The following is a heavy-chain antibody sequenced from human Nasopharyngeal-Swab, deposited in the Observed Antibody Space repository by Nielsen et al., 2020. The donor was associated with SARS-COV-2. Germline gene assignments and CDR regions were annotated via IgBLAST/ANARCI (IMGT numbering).Heavy chain of an antibody. CDR3: ARATAIQDFWSGYYSPRNFDY. CDR2: IYYSGST. D-gene: IGHD3-3*01. J-gene: IGHJ4*02. Sequence: SETLSLTCTVSGGSISSYYWSWIRQPPGKGLEWIGYIYYSGSTNYNPPLKSRVTITVDTSKNQFSLKLSSVTAADTAVYYCARATAIQDFWSGYYSPRNFDYWGQGTLVTVSS. V-gene: IGHV4-59*01. CDR1: GGSISSYY.